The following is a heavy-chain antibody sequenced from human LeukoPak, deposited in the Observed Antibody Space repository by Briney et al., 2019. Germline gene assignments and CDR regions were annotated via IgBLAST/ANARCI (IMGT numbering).Heavy chain of an antibody. Sequence: GGSLRLSCAASGFTFSSYSMNWVRQAPGKGLEWVSSISSSSSYIYYADSVKGRFTISRDNAKNSLYLQMNSLRAEDTAVYYCARDIGPQLNYFDYWGQGTLVTVSS. D-gene: IGHD3/OR15-3a*01. J-gene: IGHJ4*02. CDR2: ISSSSSYI. CDR3: ARDIGPQLNYFDY. CDR1: GFTFSSYS. V-gene: IGHV3-21*04.